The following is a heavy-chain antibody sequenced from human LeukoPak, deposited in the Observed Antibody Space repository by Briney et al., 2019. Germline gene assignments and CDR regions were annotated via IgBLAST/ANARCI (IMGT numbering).Heavy chain of an antibody. Sequence: GGSLRLSCEVSGVTFSHYGMSWVRQAPGKGPEWVAGFNGRGDSTYYAESVRGRFTIPRDTSKNTLYLQMNSLRAEDTAVYYCARAELGMSLDYWGQGTLVTVSS. D-gene: IGHD7-27*01. CDR1: GVTFSHYG. CDR2: FNGRGDST. V-gene: IGHV3-23*01. CDR3: ARAELGMSLDY. J-gene: IGHJ4*02.